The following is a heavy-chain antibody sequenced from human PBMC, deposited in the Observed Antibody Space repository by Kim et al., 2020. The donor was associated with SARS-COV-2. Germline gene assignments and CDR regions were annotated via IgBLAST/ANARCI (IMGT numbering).Heavy chain of an antibody. V-gene: IGHV3-9*01. Sequence: GGSLRLSCAASGFTFDDYAMHWVRQAPGKGLEWVSGISWNSGSIGYADSVKGRFTISRDNAKNSLYLQMNSLRTEDTALYYCAKGWILDYWGQGTLVTVSS. J-gene: IGHJ4*02. CDR1: GFTFDDYA. CDR3: AKGWILDY. D-gene: IGHD2-2*03. CDR2: ISWNSGSI.